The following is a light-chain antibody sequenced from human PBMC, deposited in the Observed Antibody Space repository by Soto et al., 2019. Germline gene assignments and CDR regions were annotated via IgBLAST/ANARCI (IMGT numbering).Light chain of an antibody. CDR3: QHYNSYSEA. CDR2: KAS. V-gene: IGKV1-5*03. Sequence: DIQMTQSPSTLSASVGDRVTITCRASQSISSWLAWYQQKTGKAPKILIYKASTLKSGVPSRFRGSGSGTEFTLTISRLQPDDFETYYCQHYNSYSEAFGQGTKVDIK. J-gene: IGKJ1*01. CDR1: QSISSW.